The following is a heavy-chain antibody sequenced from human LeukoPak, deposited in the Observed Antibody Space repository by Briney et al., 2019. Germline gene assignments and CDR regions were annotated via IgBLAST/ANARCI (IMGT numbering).Heavy chain of an antibody. CDR2: IKSKTDGGTT. J-gene: IGHJ4*02. V-gene: IGHV3-15*01. Sequence: GGSLRLSCAASGFTFSNAWTSWVRQAPGKGLEWVGRIKSKTDGGTTDYAAPVKGRFTISRDDSKNTLYLQMNSLKTEDTAVYYCTTDYSRGYSYGYLEYYFDYWGQGTLVTVSS. CDR3: TTDYSRGYSYGYLEYYFDY. CDR1: GFTFSNAW. D-gene: IGHD5-18*01.